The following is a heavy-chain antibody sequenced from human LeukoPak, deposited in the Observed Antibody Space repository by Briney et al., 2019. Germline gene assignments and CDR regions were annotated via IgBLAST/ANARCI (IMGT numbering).Heavy chain of an antibody. CDR1: GFTVSSNY. V-gene: IGHV3-7*01. CDR2: IKQDGSEK. J-gene: IGHJ4*02. CDR3: VRGGDYADY. Sequence: GGSLRLSCAASGFTVSSNYMSWVRQAPGKGLEWVANIKQDGSEKYYVDSVKGRFTISRDNAKNSLFLQMNSLRAEDTAVYYCVRGGDYADYWGQGTLVTVSS.